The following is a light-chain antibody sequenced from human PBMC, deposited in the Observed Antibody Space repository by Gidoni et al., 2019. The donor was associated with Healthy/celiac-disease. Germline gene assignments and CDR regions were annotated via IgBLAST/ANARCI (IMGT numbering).Light chain of an antibody. V-gene: IGKV1-5*01. Sequence: STLSASVGDRVTITCRASQSISSWLAWYQQKPGKAPKLLIYDASSLESGVPSRFSGSGSGTEFTLTISSLQPDDFVTYYCQQYNSYPWTFGQGTKVEIK. CDR1: QSISSW. J-gene: IGKJ1*01. CDR3: QQYNSYPWT. CDR2: DAS.